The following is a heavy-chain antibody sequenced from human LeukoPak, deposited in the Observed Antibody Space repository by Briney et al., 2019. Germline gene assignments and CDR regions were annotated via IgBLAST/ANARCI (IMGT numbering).Heavy chain of an antibody. J-gene: IGHJ4*02. D-gene: IGHD6-13*01. CDR1: GGSFSGYY. Sequence: SETLSLTCAVYGGSFSGYYWSWIRQPPGKGLEWIGEINHSGSANYNPSLKSRVTISVDTSKNQFSLKLSSVTAADTAVYYCARGLMGYSSSWYPGPGAGFDYWGQGTLVTVSS. CDR2: INHSGSA. CDR3: ARGLMGYSSSWYPGPGAGFDY. V-gene: IGHV4-34*01.